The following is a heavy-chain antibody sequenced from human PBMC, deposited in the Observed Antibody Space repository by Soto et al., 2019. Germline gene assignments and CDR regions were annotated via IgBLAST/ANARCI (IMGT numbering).Heavy chain of an antibody. CDR2: IYHSGTT. Sequence: PSESLSLTCTVSGGSISSGGYYWSWIRQHPGKGLEWIGYIYHSGTTYYNPSLKSRVTISVDMLKNQFSLDLTSVTAEDTAVYYCARDYSGGFYWFDPWGQGTLVTVSS. CDR1: GGSISSGGYY. J-gene: IGHJ5*02. V-gene: IGHV4-31*03. D-gene: IGHD6-19*01. CDR3: ARDYSGGFYWFDP.